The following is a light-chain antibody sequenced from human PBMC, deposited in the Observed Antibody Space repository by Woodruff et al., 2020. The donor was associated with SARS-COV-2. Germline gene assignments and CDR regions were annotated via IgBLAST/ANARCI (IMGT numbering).Light chain of an antibody. V-gene: IGLV2-14*01. Sequence: GTSSDIGGHNYFSWYQQHPGKSPKLMIYEVSNRPSGVSDRFSASKSGNTASLTISGLQAEDEADYYCSAWDSSLSAWVFGGGTKLTVL. CDR1: SSDIGGHNY. CDR2: EVS. CDR3: SAWDSSLSAWV. J-gene: IGLJ3*02.